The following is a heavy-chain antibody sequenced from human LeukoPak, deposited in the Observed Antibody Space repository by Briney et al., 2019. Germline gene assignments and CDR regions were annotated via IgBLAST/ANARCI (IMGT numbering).Heavy chain of an antibody. D-gene: IGHD4-23*01. CDR1: GGSISSSSYY. CDR3: ARMTTVVTVDY. CDR2: IYYSGST. Sequence: SETLSLTCTVSGGSISSSSYYWGWIRQPPGKGLEWIGNIYYSGSTFYDPSLKSRVTISVDTSKNQFSLKLSSVTAADTAVYYCARMTTVVTVDYWGQGTLVTVSS. J-gene: IGHJ4*02. V-gene: IGHV4-39*07.